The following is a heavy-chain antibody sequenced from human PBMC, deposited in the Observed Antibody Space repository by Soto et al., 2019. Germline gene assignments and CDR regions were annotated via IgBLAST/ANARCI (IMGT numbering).Heavy chain of an antibody. CDR2: ISAHNGNT. V-gene: IGHV1-18*01. D-gene: IGHD1-1*01. Sequence: QVHLVQSGAEVKKPGASVKVSCKGSGYIFTTYGITWVRQAPGQGLEWMGWISAHNGNTNYAQKLQGRVTVTRDTSTGTAYMELMNLRSDDTAVYYCARGRYGDYWGQGALVTVSS. J-gene: IGHJ4*02. CDR1: GYIFTTYG. CDR3: ARGRYGDY.